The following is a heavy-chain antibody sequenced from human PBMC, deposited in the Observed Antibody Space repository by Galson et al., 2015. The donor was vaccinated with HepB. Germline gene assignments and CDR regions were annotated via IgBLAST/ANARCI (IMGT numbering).Heavy chain of an antibody. CDR1: GFTVSSNY. J-gene: IGHJ3*02. CDR2: IYSGGST. Sequence: SLRLSCAASGFTVSSNYMSWVRQAPGKGLEWVSVIYSGGSTYYADSVKGRFTISRDNSKNTLYLQMNSLRAEDTAVYYCARDSDFRGGAFDIWGQGTMVTVSS. D-gene: IGHD3-3*01. CDR3: ARDSDFRGGAFDI. V-gene: IGHV3-66*01.